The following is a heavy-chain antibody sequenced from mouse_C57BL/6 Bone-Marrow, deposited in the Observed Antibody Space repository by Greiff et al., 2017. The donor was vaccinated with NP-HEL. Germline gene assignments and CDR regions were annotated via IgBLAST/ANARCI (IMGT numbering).Heavy chain of an antibody. CDR1: GYTFTSYW. Sequence: QVQLQQSGAELAKPGASVKLSCKASGYTFTSYWMHWVKQRPGQGLEWIGYINPSSGYTKYNQKFKDKATLTADKSSSTAYMQLRSLTYEDSAVYYCARSRIYYGNGRDYWGQGTTLTVSS. CDR2: INPSSGYT. CDR3: ARSRIYYGNGRDY. D-gene: IGHD2-1*01. J-gene: IGHJ2*01. V-gene: IGHV1-7*01.